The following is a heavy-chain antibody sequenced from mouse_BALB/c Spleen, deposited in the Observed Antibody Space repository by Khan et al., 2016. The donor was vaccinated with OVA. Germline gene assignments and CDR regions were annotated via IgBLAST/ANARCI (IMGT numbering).Heavy chain of an antibody. CDR1: GYTFTSYW. V-gene: IGHV1-87*01. CDR3: ASYRYDYFDY. J-gene: IGHJ2*01. Sequence: VQLQQSGAELARPGASVKLSYKSSGYTFTSYWMQWVKQRPGQGLEWIGAIYPGDGDTRYTQKFKGKATLTADKSSSTAYMQLSSLASEDSAVYYCASYRYDYFDYWGQGTTLTVSS. CDR2: IYPGDGDT. D-gene: IGHD2-14*01.